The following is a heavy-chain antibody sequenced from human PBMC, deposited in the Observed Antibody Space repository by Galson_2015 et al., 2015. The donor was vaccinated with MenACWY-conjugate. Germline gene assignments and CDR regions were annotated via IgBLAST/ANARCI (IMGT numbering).Heavy chain of an antibody. J-gene: IGHJ5*02. CDR3: ARESGDSSGHPSS. V-gene: IGHV3-30-3*01. D-gene: IGHD3-22*01. CDR2: ISYDGNNK. CDR1: GFTLSDYA. Sequence: SLRLSCAASGFTLSDYAMHWVRQAPGKGLEWVALISYDGNNKYYADSVKGRFTISTDNSKNTLFLQMNSLTAEDTAVYYCARESGDSSGHPSSWGQGTLVTVSS.